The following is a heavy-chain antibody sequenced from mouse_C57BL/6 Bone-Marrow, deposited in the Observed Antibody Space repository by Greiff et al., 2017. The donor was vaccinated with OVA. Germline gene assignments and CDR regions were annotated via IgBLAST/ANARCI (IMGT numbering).Heavy chain of an antibody. V-gene: IGHV1-81*01. J-gene: IGHJ2*01. CDR2: IYPRSGNT. CDR1: GYTFTSYG. CDR3: ANSMVTTGDYFDY. Sequence: QVQLQQSGAELARPGASVKLSCKASGYTFTSYGISWVKQRTGQGLEWIGEIYPRSGNTYYNEKFKGKATLTADKSSSTAYMELRSLTSADSAVYFCANSMVTTGDYFDYWGQGTTLTVSS. D-gene: IGHD2-2*01.